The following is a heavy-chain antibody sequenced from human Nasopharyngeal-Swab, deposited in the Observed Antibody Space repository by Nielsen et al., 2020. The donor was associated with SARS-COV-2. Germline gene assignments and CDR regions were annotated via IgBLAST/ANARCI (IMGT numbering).Heavy chain of an antibody. CDR3: AKIASGTPIYFDY. V-gene: IGHV3-9*01. Sequence: SLKISCTASGFTFDEYTMHWVRQAPGKGLEWVSGISWNSGSIGYADSVKGRFTISRDNAKNSLYLQMNSLRAEDTALYYCAKIASGTPIYFDYWGQGTLVTVSS. CDR1: GFTFDEYT. J-gene: IGHJ4*02. CDR2: ISWNSGSI. D-gene: IGHD1-1*01.